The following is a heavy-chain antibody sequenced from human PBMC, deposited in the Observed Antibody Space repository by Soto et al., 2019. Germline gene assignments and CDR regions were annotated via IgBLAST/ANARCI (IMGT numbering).Heavy chain of an antibody. CDR2: IWYDGSNK. D-gene: IGHD2-2*01. CDR3: ARDIEDIVVVPAATPFGGGAFDI. Sequence: PGGSLRLSCAASGFTFSSYGMHWVRQAPGKGLEWVAVIWYDGSNKYYADSVKGRFTISRDNSKNTLYLQMNSLRAEDTAVYYCARDIEDIVVVPAATPFGGGAFDIWGQGTMVTVSS. V-gene: IGHV3-33*01. CDR1: GFTFSSYG. J-gene: IGHJ3*02.